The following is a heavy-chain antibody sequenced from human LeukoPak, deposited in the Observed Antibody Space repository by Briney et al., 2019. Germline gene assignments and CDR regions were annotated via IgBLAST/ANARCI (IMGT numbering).Heavy chain of an antibody. CDR3: ATQSYAKFDP. J-gene: IGHJ5*02. V-gene: IGHV3-7*01. Sequence: PGGSLRLSCVASGFTFSSNWMSWVRQAPGKGLEWVGNIQPDGSEQYPVDSVKGRFTISRDNAKNSLFLQMNSLRVEDTAVYYCATQSYAKFDPWGQGTLVTVSS. D-gene: IGHD3-16*01. CDR1: GFTFSSNW. CDR2: IQPDGSEQ.